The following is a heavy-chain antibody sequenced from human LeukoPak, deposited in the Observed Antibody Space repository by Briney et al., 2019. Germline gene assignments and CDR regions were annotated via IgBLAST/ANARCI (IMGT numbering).Heavy chain of an antibody. J-gene: IGHJ6*03. CDR3: ARRMKRVTAAGSLNYYYMDV. V-gene: IGHV4-39*01. CDR1: GGSISSSSYY. Sequence: SETLSLTCTVSGGSISSSSYYWGWIRQPPGKGLEWIGSIYYSGSTYYNPSLKSRVTISVDTSKNQFSLKLTSVTAADTAVYYCARRMKRVTAAGSLNYYYMDVWGKGTTVTVSS. D-gene: IGHD6-13*01. CDR2: IYYSGST.